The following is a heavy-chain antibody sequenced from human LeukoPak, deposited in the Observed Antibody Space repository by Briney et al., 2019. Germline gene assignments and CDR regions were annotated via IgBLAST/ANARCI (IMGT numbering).Heavy chain of an antibody. Sequence: GGSLRLSCAASGFTFSSYAMSWVRQAPGKGLDWVSGISGSGGSTYYADSVKGRFTISRDNSKNTLYLQMNGLRAEDTAVYYCANVVEMATIFWGQGTLVTVSS. V-gene: IGHV3-23*01. CDR3: ANVVEMATIF. CDR1: GFTFSSYA. CDR2: ISGSGGST. D-gene: IGHD5-24*01. J-gene: IGHJ4*02.